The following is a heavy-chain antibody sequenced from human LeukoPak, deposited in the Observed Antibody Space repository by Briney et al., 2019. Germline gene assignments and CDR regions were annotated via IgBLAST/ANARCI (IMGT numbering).Heavy chain of an antibody. V-gene: IGHV1-69*13. J-gene: IGHJ2*01. Sequence: SVKVSCKASGGTFSSYAISWVRQAPGQGLEWMGGIIPIFGTANYAQKFQGRVTITADESTSTAYMELSSLRPEDTAVYYCARGDLGYCSGGSCYGWYFDLWGRGTLVTVSS. CDR1: GGTFSSYA. CDR2: IIPIFGTA. CDR3: ARGDLGYCSGGSCYGWYFDL. D-gene: IGHD2-15*01.